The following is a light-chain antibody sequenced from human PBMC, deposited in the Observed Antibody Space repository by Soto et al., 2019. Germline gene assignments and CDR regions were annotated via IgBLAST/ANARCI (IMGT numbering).Light chain of an antibody. J-gene: IGKJ5*01. CDR3: QQRYNWTIT. CDR1: QSISSN. V-gene: IGKV3-11*01. CDR2: GAS. Sequence: EIVMTQSPATLSVSPGERATLSCRASQSISSNLVWYQQKAGQAPRLLIYGASNRATGIPARFSGSGSGTDFTLTISSLEPEDFSVYYCQQRYNWTITFGQGTRLEI.